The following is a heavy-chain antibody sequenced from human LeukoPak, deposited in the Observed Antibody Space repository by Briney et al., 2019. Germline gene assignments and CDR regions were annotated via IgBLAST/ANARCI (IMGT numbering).Heavy chain of an antibody. D-gene: IGHD6-19*01. J-gene: IGHJ4*02. CDR2: FFHSGNN. V-gene: IGHV4-38-2*02. Sequence: SETLSLTCTVSGYSITSGYYWAWIRQSPGKGLEWIGSFFHSGNNFYNPSLRSRVTISLGTSRNQFSLKLNSVTAADTAVYYCARRGYASGRHAYDSWGQGVLVAVSS. CDR3: ARRGYASGRHAYDS. CDR1: GYSITSGYY.